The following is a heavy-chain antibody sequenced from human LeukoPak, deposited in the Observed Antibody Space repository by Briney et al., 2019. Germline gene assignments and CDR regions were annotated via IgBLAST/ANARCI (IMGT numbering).Heavy chain of an antibody. J-gene: IGHJ4*02. CDR2: INSDGSST. CDR1: GFTFSSYW. CDR3: ARGKSYGPEVEDN. D-gene: IGHD5-18*01. Sequence: QPGGSLRLSCAASGFTFSSYWMHWVRQAPGKGLVWVSRINSDGSSTSYADSVKGRFTISRDNAKNTLYLQMNSLRAEDTAVYYCARGKSYGPEVEDNWGQGTLVTVSS. V-gene: IGHV3-74*01.